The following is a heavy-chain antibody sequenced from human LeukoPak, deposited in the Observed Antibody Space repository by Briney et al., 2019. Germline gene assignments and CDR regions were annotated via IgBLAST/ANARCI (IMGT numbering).Heavy chain of an antibody. CDR2: ISYSGTS. D-gene: IGHD3-22*01. J-gene: IGHJ6*03. CDR1: GGSISSSDYY. V-gene: IGHV4-39*01. CDR3: ARLIHSYYYDSSGYYPYYMDV. Sequence: SETLSLTCTVSGGSISSSDYYWGLIRQPPGKGLEWIGRISYSGTSYYNPSLKRRITISVDTSNNQFSLKMTSVTAADTAVYFCARLIHSYYYDSSGYYPYYMDVWGKGTTVTVS.